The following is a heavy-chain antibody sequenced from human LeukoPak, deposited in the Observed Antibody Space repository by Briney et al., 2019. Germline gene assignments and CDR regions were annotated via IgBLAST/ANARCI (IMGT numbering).Heavy chain of an antibody. J-gene: IGHJ4*02. D-gene: IGHD2-15*01. CDR2: ISGSGGTT. V-gene: IGHV3-23*01. CDR3: AKDCSGGTCYSGN. CDR1: GYTFSTYA. Sequence: GGSLRLSCAASGYTFSTYAMNWVRQAPGKGLEWVSGISGSGGTTYYADSVKGRFTISRDNSKNTLYLQMNSLRAEDTAVYYCAKDCSGGTCYSGNWGQGTLVTVSS.